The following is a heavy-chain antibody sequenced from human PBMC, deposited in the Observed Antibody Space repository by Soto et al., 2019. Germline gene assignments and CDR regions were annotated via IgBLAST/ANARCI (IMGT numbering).Heavy chain of an antibody. J-gene: IGHJ3*02. D-gene: IGHD2-2*01. CDR2: INPNSGGT. CDR1: GYTFTVYY. CDR3: ARYWRRTSGYGTTDAFEI. V-gene: IGHV1-2*04. Sequence: ASVKVSCKASGYTFTVYYMHWVRQAPGQGLEWMGWINPNSGGTNYAQKFQGWVTMTRDTSISTAYMELSRLRSDDTAVYYCARYWRRTSGYGTTDAFEIWGQGTMVTVSS.